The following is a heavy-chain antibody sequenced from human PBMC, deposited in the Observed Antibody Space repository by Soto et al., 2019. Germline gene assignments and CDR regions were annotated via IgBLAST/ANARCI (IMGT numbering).Heavy chain of an antibody. CDR3: ASCDYSGTSRLLVP. CDR1: DDSISSGGYY. CDR2: IYSAGST. J-gene: IGHJ5*02. Sequence: QVQLRESGPGLVKPSQTLSLTCTVSDDSISSGGYYWAWILQHPGSGLEWIGYIYSAGSTYYSPSLKSRLTLSGDTSQNQFSLDLPSATAADTAVYYCASCDYSGTSRLLVPWGPGTPVAVSS. D-gene: IGHD4-4*01. V-gene: IGHV4-31*03.